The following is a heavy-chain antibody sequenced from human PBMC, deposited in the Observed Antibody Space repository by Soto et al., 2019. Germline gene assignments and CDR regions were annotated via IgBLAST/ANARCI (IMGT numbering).Heavy chain of an antibody. CDR1: GGSISSDDYY. D-gene: IGHD6-6*01. CDR2: IYYNGRT. CDR3: ARDRSNSPDYFDY. J-gene: IGHJ4*02. Sequence: LSLTCTVSGGSISSDDYYWSWIRQPPGKGLEWIGYIYYNGRTDYNPSLKSRVIISIDTSKNQFSLNLNSVSAADTAVYYCARDRSNSPDYFDYWGQGTLVTVSS. V-gene: IGHV4-30-4*01.